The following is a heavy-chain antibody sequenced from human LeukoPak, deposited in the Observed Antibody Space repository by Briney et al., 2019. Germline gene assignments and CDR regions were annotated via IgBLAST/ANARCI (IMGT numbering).Heavy chain of an antibody. Sequence: GGSLRLSCAASGFTLSSYAMSWVRQAPGKGLEWVSYISSSASTVYYADSVKGRFTISRDDAKNLQYLDMNSLRDEDTAVYYCARGHTAVTRHFDFWGQGTLVTVSS. CDR1: GFTLSSYA. V-gene: IGHV3-48*02. J-gene: IGHJ4*02. CDR3: ARGHTAVTRHFDF. D-gene: IGHD4-17*01. CDR2: ISSSASTV.